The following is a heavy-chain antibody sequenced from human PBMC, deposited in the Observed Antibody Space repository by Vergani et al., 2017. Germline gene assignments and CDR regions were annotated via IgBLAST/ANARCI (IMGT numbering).Heavy chain of an antibody. CDR3: ARDIGYDDSSSYPDNYYYGMDV. V-gene: IGHV4-61*02. D-gene: IGHD3-22*01. CDR1: GGSISSGSYY. Sequence: QVQLQESGPGLVKPSQTLSLTCTVSGGSISSGSYYWSWIRQPAGKGLEWIGRIYTSGSTNYNPSLKSRVTSSVDTSKNQFSLKMSSVTAADTAVYYCARDIGYDDSSSYPDNYYYGMDVWGQGTTVTVSS. J-gene: IGHJ6*02. CDR2: IYTSGST.